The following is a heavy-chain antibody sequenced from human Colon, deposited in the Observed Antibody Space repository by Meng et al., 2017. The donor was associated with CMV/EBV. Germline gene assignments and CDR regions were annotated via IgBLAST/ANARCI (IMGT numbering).Heavy chain of an antibody. Sequence: GESLKISCAASGFTFYSYGMHWVRQAPGKGLEWAAFIRFDGSNKYYADSVKGRFIISRDNSKNTLYLQMDRLTAEDTAVYYCARGGGYCSGGSCYYYYYGMDVWGQGTTVTVSS. D-gene: IGHD2-15*01. CDR2: IRFDGSNK. V-gene: IGHV3-30*02. CDR1: GFTFYSYG. J-gene: IGHJ6*02. CDR3: ARGGGYCSGGSCYYYYYGMDV.